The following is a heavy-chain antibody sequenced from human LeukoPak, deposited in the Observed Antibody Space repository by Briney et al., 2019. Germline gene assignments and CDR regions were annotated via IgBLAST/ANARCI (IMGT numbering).Heavy chain of an antibody. CDR2: INSDGSWT. J-gene: IGHJ4*02. Sequence: GGSLRLSCAASGNYWMHWVRQVPGKGLVWVSHINSDGSWTSYADSVKGRFTISRDNAKNALYLQMNSLRAEDTAVYYCASLKSDNWGRGTLVSVSS. CDR1: GNYW. CDR3: ASLKSDN. V-gene: IGHV3-74*01. D-gene: IGHD2-21*01.